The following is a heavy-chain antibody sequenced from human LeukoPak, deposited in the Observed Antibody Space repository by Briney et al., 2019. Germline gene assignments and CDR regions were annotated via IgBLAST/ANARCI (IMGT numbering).Heavy chain of an antibody. V-gene: IGHV3-11*01. CDR2: IGESGNSI. Sequence: GGSLRLSCEASGLTFRNYYMIWIRQSPGKGLEWLSYIGESGNSIYYADSVKGRFTISRDNAKNSLYLQMSSLRVEDTAVYYCVSGGYSYGPFDYWGLGTLVTVSS. J-gene: IGHJ4*02. CDR1: GLTFRNYY. D-gene: IGHD5-18*01. CDR3: VSGGYSYGPFDY.